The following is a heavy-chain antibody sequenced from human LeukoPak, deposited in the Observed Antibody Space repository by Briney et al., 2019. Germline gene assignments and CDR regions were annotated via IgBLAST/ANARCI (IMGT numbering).Heavy chain of an antibody. CDR1: GFTFSSFW. V-gene: IGHV4-39*01. CDR2: IYYSGST. CDR3: ARQGRIAAAGRGFVDY. D-gene: IGHD6-13*01. J-gene: IGHJ4*02. Sequence: GSLRLSCAASGFTFSSFWMSWVRQAPGKGLEWIGSIYYSGSTYYNPSLKSRVTISVDTSKNQFSLKLSSVTAADTAVYYCARQGRIAAAGRGFVDYWGQGTLVTVSS.